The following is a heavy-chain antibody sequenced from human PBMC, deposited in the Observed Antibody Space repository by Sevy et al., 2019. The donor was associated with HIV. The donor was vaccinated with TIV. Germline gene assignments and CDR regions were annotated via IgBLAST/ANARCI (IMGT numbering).Heavy chain of an antibody. CDR1: GGTFSSYA. J-gene: IGHJ5*02. CDR3: ASGGIAAAAIVWFDP. CDR2: IIPIFGTA. V-gene: IGHV1-69*13. D-gene: IGHD6-13*01. Sequence: ASVKVSCKASGGTFSSYAISWVRQAPGQGLEWMGGIIPIFGTANYAQKFQGRVTITADESTSTAYMELSSLRSEDTAVYYCASGGIAAAAIVWFDPWGQGTLVTVSS.